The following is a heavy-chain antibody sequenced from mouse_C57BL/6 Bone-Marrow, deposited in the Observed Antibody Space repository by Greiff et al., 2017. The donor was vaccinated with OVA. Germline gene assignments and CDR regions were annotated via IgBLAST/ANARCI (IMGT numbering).Heavy chain of an antibody. J-gene: IGHJ3*01. Sequence: VQLQQSGAELARPGASVKLSCKASGYTFTSYGISWVKQRTGQGLEWIGEIYPRSGNTYYNEKFKGKATLTADKSSSTAYMELRSLTSEDSAVYFCARCGGGGGFAYWGQGTLVTVSA. CDR3: ARCGGGGGFAY. CDR1: GYTFTSYG. CDR2: IYPRSGNT. V-gene: IGHV1-81*01.